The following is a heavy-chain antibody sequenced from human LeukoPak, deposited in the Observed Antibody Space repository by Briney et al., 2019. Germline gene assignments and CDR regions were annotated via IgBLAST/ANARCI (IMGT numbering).Heavy chain of an antibody. CDR1: GYTFTSYD. Sequence: RASVKVSCKASGYTFTSYDINWVRQATGQGLEWMGWMNPNSGNTGYAQKFQGRVTVTRNTSISTAYMELSSQRSEDTAMYYCARTRYYYYMDVWGKGTTVTVSS. J-gene: IGHJ6*03. V-gene: IGHV1-8*01. CDR2: MNPNSGNT. CDR3: ARTRYYYYMDV.